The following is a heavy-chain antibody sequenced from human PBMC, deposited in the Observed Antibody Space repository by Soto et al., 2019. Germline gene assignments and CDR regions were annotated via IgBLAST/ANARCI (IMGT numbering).Heavy chain of an antibody. V-gene: IGHV1-69*12. CDR1: GGTVSSYA. CDR2: IIPIFVTA. Sequence: QVQLVQSGAEVKKPGSSVKVSCKASGGTVSSYAISWVRQAPGQGLEWRGGIIPIFVTANYAHKFQGRVTITADESPSTAYMELGSLRSEDPAVYYCARPGLTLEMAPITPGAFDIWGQGTLVTVSS. J-gene: IGHJ3*02. D-gene: IGHD5-12*01. CDR3: ARPGLTLEMAPITPGAFDI.